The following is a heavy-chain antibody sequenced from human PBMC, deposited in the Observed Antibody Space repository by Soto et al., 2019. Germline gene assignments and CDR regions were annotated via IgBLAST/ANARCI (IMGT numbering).Heavy chain of an antibody. D-gene: IGHD3-22*01. J-gene: IGHJ5*01. CDR1: GDTSTSYY. V-gene: IGHV4-59*01. CDR2: IHNGGTS. Sequence: PSETLSLTCTVSGDTSTSYYWGWIRQAPGKGLEWIGHIHNGGTSTHNPSLNGRVTISIDMSKKQFSLKLTSLTSADTAVYYCARDFYDSVGYTWFDSWSQGTLVTVSS. CDR3: ARDFYDSVGYTWFDS.